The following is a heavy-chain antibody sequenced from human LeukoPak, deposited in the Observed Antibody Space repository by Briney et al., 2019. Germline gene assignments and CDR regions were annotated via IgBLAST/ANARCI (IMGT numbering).Heavy chain of an antibody. Sequence: GALRLSCAASGFTFSSYWMSWVRQAPGKGLEWAANIKQDGSEKYYVDSVKGRFTISRDNAKNSLYLQMNSLRAEDTAVYYCARLIAVTGYRYFDLWGRGALVTVSS. J-gene: IGHJ2*01. D-gene: IGHD6-19*01. V-gene: IGHV3-7*03. CDR2: IKQDGSEK. CDR3: ARLIAVTGYRYFDL. CDR1: GFTFSSYW.